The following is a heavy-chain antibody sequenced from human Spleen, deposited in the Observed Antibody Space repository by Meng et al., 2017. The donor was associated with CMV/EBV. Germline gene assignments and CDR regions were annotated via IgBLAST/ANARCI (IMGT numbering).Heavy chain of an antibody. CDR2: VYHSGST. CDR1: GYSISGGYY. Sequence: SETLSLTCTVSGYSISGGYYWAWIRQSPGRGLEWIGSVYHSGSTFYNPSLESRVTISVDTSKTQFSLRLTSVTATDTAVYYFASELYDFWSGFYSGGYFQHWGQGTLVTVSS. D-gene: IGHD3-3*01. J-gene: IGHJ1*01. V-gene: IGHV4-38-2*02. CDR3: ASELYDFWSGFYSGGYFQH.